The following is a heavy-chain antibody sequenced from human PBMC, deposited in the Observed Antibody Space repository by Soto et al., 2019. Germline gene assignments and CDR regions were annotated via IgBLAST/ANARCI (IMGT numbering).Heavy chain of an antibody. CDR2: IDWDDDK. J-gene: IGHJ6*02. Sequence: SGPTLVNPTQTLTLTCTFSGFSLSTSGMCVSCVRQPPGRALEWLARIDWDDDKYYSTSLKTRLTISKDTSKNQVVLIMTNMDPVDTATYYCARILGEYRGSSAYYYYGVDVWGQGT. D-gene: IGHD6-6*01. CDR1: GFSLSTSGMC. V-gene: IGHV2-70*11. CDR3: ARILGEYRGSSAYYYYGVDV.